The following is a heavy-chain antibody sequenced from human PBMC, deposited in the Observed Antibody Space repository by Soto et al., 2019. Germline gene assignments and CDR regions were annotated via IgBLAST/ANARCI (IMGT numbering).Heavy chain of an antibody. D-gene: IGHD6-19*01. V-gene: IGHV3-72*01. CDR2: IRRQGNSYTT. CDR1: GFTFSDHY. CDR3: TRDPVPGTPGSLDV. J-gene: IGHJ6*02. Sequence: EVQLVESGGGLVQPGGSLRLSCEASGFTFSDHYMDWVRQAPGKGLEWVGRIRRQGNSYTTEYAPTGKGRFTISRDDSKNYQYLKMNRVTPDDTAVYYCTRDPVPGTPGSLDVWGQGTAVAASS.